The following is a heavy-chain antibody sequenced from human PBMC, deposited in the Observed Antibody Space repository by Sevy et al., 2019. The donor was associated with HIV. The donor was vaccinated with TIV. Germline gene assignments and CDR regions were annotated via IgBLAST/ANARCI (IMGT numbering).Heavy chain of an antibody. D-gene: IGHD6-13*01. CDR3: SIPRASSWYEGTGGYFDL. Sequence: SEILSLTCNVSGGSISSSSYYWGWIRQPPGKGLKWIGSFYSTGSTSYNPSLRSRVTVSADTSKNQFSLKLDSVSAADTAVHYWSIPRASSWYEGTGGYFDLWGRGTLVTVSS. CDR1: GGSISSSSYY. CDR2: FYSTGST. V-gene: IGHV4-39*01. J-gene: IGHJ2*01.